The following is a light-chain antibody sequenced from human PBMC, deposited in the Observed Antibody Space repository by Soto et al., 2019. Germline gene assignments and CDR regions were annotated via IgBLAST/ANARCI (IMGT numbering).Light chain of an antibody. J-gene: IGKJ2*01. Sequence: EIVMTQSPATLSVSPGERATLSCRASQSISNNLAWYQQKPGQAPRLLIYGVSTRATEVPDRFSGSRSGTEFTLNISSLQSEDFAIYYCQQYSSWPPYTFGQGTKLEIK. CDR1: QSISNN. CDR3: QQYSSWPPYT. CDR2: GVS. V-gene: IGKV3-15*01.